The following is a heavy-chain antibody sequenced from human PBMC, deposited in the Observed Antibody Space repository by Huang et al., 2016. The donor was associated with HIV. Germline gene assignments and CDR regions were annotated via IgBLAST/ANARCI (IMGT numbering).Heavy chain of an antibody. V-gene: IGHV3-7*01. Sequence: EVQLVQSGGGLVQPGKSLTLSCAGSGFKFDFYWISWVCQAPGKGLEWVTNIREDGGERHYVGPVKGRFTISRDSAKNSVYLQMDSLRVDDTAVYFCARGGSGYDYWGQGSLVTVSS. CDR1: GFKFDFYW. CDR3: ARGGSGYDY. J-gene: IGHJ4*02. D-gene: IGHD5-12*01. CDR2: IREDGGER.